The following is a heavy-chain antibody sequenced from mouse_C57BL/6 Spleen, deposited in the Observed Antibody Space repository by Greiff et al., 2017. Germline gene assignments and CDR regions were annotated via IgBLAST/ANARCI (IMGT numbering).Heavy chain of an antibody. V-gene: IGHV8-12*01. D-gene: IGHD2-3*01. Sequence: LKESGPGILQSSQTLSLTCSFSGFSLSTSGMGVSWIRQPSGKGLEWLAHIYWDDDKRYNPSLKSRLTISKDTSSNQVFLKITSVDTAETATYYCARREGYDGYYYAMDYWGQGTSVTVSS. J-gene: IGHJ4*01. CDR3: ARREGYDGYYYAMDY. CDR2: IYWDDDK. CDR1: GFSLSTSGMG.